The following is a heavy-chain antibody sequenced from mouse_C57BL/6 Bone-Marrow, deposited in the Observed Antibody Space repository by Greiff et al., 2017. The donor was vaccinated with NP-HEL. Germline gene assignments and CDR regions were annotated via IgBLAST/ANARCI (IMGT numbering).Heavy chain of an antibody. CDR2: IDPSDSYT. D-gene: IGHD2-4*01. Sequence: VQLQQPGAELVRPGTSVKLSCKASGYTFTSYWMHWVKQRPGQGLEWIGVIDPSDSYTNYNQQFKGKATLTVDTSSSTAYMQLSSLTSEDSAVYYCARDDYAYFDYWGQGTTLTV. J-gene: IGHJ2*01. V-gene: IGHV1-59*01. CDR1: GYTFTSYW. CDR3: ARDDYAYFDY.